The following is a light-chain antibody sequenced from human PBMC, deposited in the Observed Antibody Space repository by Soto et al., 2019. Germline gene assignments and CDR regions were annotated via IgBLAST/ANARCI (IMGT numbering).Light chain of an antibody. V-gene: IGKV2-30*02. Sequence: DVVMTQSPLSLPVTLGQPASISCRSSQSLVHSDGNTYLNWFQQRPGQTPRRLINTVSNRDYGVPDRLSGSGSGTVFTLKINRVEAEDVGVYYCMQGTHWPLTFGQGTKVEIK. CDR3: MQGTHWPLT. CDR2: TVS. CDR1: QSLVHSDGNTY. J-gene: IGKJ1*01.